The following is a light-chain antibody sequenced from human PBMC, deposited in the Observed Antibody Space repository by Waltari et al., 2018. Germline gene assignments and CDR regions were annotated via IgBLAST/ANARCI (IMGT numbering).Light chain of an antibody. V-gene: IGKV3-20*01. Sequence: EIVLTQSPGTLSLSPGERANLSCRASQSISRFLAWYQQKPGQAPRLLIYAASSRATGIPDRFSGSGSGTDFSLTITRLEPEDFAVYFCQNHERLPAVFGQGTKVEIK. J-gene: IGKJ1*01. CDR2: AAS. CDR3: QNHERLPAV. CDR1: QSISRF.